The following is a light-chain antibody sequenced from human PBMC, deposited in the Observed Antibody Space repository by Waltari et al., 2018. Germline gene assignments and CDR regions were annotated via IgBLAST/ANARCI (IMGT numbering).Light chain of an antibody. CDR1: SSYVGGYNF. J-gene: IGLJ3*02. CDR3: CSYTTTTTVV. CDR2: EVT. Sequence: QSALTQPASVSGSPGQSITISCTGTSSYVGGYNFVSWYQQHPGKAPKLMIYEVTNRPSGVSNRFSGSKSGNTASLTISGLLAEDEADYYCCSYTTTTTVVFGGGTKLTVL. V-gene: IGLV2-14*01.